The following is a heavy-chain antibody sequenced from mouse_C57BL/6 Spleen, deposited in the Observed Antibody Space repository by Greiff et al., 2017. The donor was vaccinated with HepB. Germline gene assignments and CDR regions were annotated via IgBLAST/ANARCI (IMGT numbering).Heavy chain of an antibody. CDR3: ARDYYGY. CDR1: GFTFSDYG. V-gene: IGHV5-17*01. Sequence: EVQLQQSGGGLVKPGGSLKLSCAASGFTFSDYGMHWVRQAPEKGLEWVAYISSGSSTIYYADTVKGRFIISRDNAKNTLFLQMTSLRSEDTAMYYCARDYYGYWGQGTTLTVSS. CDR2: ISSGSSTI. J-gene: IGHJ2*01. D-gene: IGHD1-1*01.